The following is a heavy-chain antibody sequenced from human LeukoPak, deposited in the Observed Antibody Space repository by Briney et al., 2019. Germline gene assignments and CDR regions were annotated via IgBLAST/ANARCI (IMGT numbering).Heavy chain of an antibody. D-gene: IGHD3-10*01. CDR1: GGSITNSSYY. J-gene: IGHJ5*02. V-gene: IGHV4-39*07. Sequence: SETLSLTCTVSGGSITNSSYYWAWIRQPPGTGLEWMGNIYYNGNTYYNSSLKSRVTISVDTSKNQFSLKLSSVTAADTAVYYCAGSYYYASGSYPDNWFDPWGRGTLVTVSS. CDR3: AGSYYYASGSYPDNWFDP. CDR2: IYYNGNT.